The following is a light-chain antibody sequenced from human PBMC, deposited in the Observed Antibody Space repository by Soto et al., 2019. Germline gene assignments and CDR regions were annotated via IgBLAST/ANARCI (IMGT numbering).Light chain of an antibody. CDR3: QHYGNSLTWT. J-gene: IGKJ1*01. V-gene: IGKV3-20*01. Sequence: ETFLTQSPGTLSLSPGERATLSCRASQSVGGSFLAWYQQRPGQAPRLLIYHTSYRATGIPDRFSGSGSGTDFTLTISRLEPEDFAVYYCQHYGNSLTWTFGRGTKVDI. CDR2: HTS. CDR1: QSVGGSF.